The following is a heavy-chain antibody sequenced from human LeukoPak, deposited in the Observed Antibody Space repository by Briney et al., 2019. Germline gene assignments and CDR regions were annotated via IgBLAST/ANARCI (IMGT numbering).Heavy chain of an antibody. V-gene: IGHV3-9*01. CDR2: ISWNRGSI. D-gene: IGHD5-18*01. Sequence: GGSLRLSCAASGFTFDDYAMHWVRQAPGKGLEWVSGISWNRGSIGYADSVKGRFTISRDNAKNSLYLQMNSLRAEDTALYYCAKEDTATSHDYYYGMDVWGQGTTVTVSS. J-gene: IGHJ6*02. CDR1: GFTFDDYA. CDR3: AKEDTATSHDYYYGMDV.